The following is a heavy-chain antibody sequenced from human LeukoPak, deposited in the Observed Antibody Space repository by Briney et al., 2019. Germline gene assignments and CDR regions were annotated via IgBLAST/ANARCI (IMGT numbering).Heavy chain of an antibody. CDR2: INHSGST. J-gene: IGHJ6*02. D-gene: IGHD3-10*01. V-gene: IGHV4-34*01. CDR3: ARDQHYYGSGSYWPYYYYGMDV. CDR1: GGSFSGYY. Sequence: SETLSLTCAVYGGSFSGYYWSWIRQPPGKGLEWIGEINHSGSTNYNPSPKSRVTISVDTSKNQFSLKLSSVTAADTAVYYCARDQHYYGSGSYWPYYYYGMDVWGQGTTVTVSS.